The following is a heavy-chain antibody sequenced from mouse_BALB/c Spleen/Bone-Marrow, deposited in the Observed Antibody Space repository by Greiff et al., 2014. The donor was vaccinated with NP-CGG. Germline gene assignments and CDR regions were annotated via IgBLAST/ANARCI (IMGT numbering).Heavy chain of an antibody. D-gene: IGHD2-1*01. Sequence: EVQLQQSGAELVKPGASVKLSCTASGFNIKDTYMHWVKQRPEQGLEWIGRIDPANGSTKYVPTFQSKATITADTSSNTAYLQLSSLTSEDTAVYYCASSGNYEGGAMDYWGQGISVTVSS. CDR2: IDPANGST. CDR3: ASSGNYEGGAMDY. J-gene: IGHJ4*01. V-gene: IGHV14-3*02. CDR1: GFNIKDTY.